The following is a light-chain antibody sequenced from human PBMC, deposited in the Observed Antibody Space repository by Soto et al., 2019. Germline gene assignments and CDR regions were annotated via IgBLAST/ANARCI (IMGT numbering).Light chain of an antibody. J-gene: IGLJ3*02. CDR3: QSYDSDNQV. CDR1: SGSIASNY. Sequence: NFMPTQPHSVSESPGKTVTISCTRSSGSIASNYVQWYQQRPGSSPTTVIYEDNQRPSGVPDRFSGSIDSSSNSASLTISGLTTEDEADYYCQSYDSDNQVFGGGTKLTVL. CDR2: EDN. V-gene: IGLV6-57*01.